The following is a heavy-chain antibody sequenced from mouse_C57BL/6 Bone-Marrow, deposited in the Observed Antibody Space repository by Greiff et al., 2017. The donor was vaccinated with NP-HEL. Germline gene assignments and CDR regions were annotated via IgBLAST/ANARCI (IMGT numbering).Heavy chain of an antibody. CDR2: IRSKSNNYAT. Sequence: EVHLVESGGGLVQPKGSLKLSCAASGFSFNTYAMNWVRQAPGKGLEWVARIRSKSNNYATYYADSVKDRFTISRDDSESMLYLQMNNLKTEDTAMYYCVRPGYYGSTPYYAMDYWGQGTSVTVSS. CDR3: VRPGYYGSTPYYAMDY. D-gene: IGHD1-1*01. J-gene: IGHJ4*01. CDR1: GFSFNTYA. V-gene: IGHV10-1*01.